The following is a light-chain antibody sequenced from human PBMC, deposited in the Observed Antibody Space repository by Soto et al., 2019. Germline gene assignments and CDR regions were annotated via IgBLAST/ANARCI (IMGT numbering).Light chain of an antibody. Sequence: QSALTQPRSVSGSPGQSVTISCAGTSSDVGGYNYVSWYQQHPGKAPKLMIYDVSDRPSGVPDRFSGSKSGNTASLTISGLQADDEADYYCCSFAGSNTLVFGGGTKVTVL. J-gene: IGLJ3*02. CDR3: CSFAGSNTLV. V-gene: IGLV2-11*01. CDR2: DVS. CDR1: SSDVGGYNY.